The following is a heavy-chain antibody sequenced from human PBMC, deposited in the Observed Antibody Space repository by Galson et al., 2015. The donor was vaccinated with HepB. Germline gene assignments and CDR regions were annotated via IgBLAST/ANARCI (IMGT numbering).Heavy chain of an antibody. D-gene: IGHD5-12*01. CDR1: GFTFSSYA. CDR3: ARARGYSGYDFRRMAFDI. J-gene: IGHJ3*02. CDR2: ISYDGSSQ. V-gene: IGHV3-30*04. Sequence: SLRLSCAASGFTFSSYAMHWVRQAPGKGLEWVAVISYDGSSQYYADSVKGRFTISRDNSKNTLYLQMNSLRAEDTAVYYCARARGYSGYDFRRMAFDIWGQGTMVTVSS.